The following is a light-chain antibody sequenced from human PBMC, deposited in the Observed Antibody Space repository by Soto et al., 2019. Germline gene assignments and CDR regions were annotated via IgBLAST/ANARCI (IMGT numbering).Light chain of an antibody. CDR2: EVT. Sequence: QSVLTQPPSASGSPGQSVTISCTGTSSDVGGYNYVSWYQQHPGKAPKLMIYEVTTRPSGVSDRFSGSKSGNTASLTISGLQAEDDADYYCSSFTSRFTFNYVFGTGTKVTVL. J-gene: IGLJ1*01. CDR1: SSDVGGYNY. V-gene: IGLV2-14*01. CDR3: SSFTSRFTFNYV.